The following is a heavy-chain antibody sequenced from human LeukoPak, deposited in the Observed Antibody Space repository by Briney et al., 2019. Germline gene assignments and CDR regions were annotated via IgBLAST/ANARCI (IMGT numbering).Heavy chain of an antibody. J-gene: IGHJ3*02. CDR1: GFTFSSYS. CDR3: AGSMVVTPGGAFDI. Sequence: GXXLRLSCAASGFTFSSYSMNWVRQAPGKGLEWVSSISSSSSYIYYADSVKGRFTISRDNAKNSLYLQMNSLRAEDTAVYYCAGSMVVTPGGAFDIWGQGTMVTVSS. V-gene: IGHV3-21*01. CDR2: ISSSSSYI. D-gene: IGHD4-23*01.